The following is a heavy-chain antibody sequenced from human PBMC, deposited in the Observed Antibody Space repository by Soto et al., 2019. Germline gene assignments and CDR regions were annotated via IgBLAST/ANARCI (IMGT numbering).Heavy chain of an antibody. D-gene: IGHD3-10*01. CDR2: INTYGSST. V-gene: IGHV3-74*01. Sequence: GGSLRLSCAASGFTFSDYWMYWVRQAPGKGLMWVSDINTYGSSTTYADSVKGRFTISRDNAKNALYLQMNSLRAEDTAVYYCARKATYGSGIFFVLWGQGVLVTVSS. J-gene: IGHJ4*02. CDR1: GFTFSDYW. CDR3: ARKATYGSGIFFVL.